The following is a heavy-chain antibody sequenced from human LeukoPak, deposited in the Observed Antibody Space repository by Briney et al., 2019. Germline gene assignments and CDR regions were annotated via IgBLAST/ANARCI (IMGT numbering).Heavy chain of an antibody. V-gene: IGHV1-2*02. CDR3: ARGGIQLWLPDYYYGMDV. CDR2: INPNSGGT. D-gene: IGHD5-18*01. Sequence: ASVKVSCKASGYTFTGYYMHWVRQAPGQGLEWMGWINPNSGGTNYAQKFQGRVTMTRDTSISTAYMELSRLRSDDTAVYYCARGGIQLWLPDYYYGMDVWGQGTTVTVSS. CDR1: GYTFTGYY. J-gene: IGHJ6*02.